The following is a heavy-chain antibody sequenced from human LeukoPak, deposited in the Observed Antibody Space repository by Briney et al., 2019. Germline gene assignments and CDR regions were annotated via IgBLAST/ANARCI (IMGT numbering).Heavy chain of an antibody. D-gene: IGHD4-17*01. V-gene: IGHV4-59*08. Sequence: SETLSLTCTVSGGSISSYYWSWIRQPPGKGLEWIGYIYYSGSTNYNPSLKSRVTISVDTSKNQFSLKLNSVTAADTAVYYCARLWGDYVAPFDYWGQGALVSVSS. CDR3: ARLWGDYVAPFDY. J-gene: IGHJ4*02. CDR2: IYYSGST. CDR1: GGSISSYY.